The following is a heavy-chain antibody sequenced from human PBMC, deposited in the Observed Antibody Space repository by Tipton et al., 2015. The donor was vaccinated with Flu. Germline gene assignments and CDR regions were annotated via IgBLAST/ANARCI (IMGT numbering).Heavy chain of an antibody. J-gene: IGHJ6*02. CDR3: ARGRWRPQGYGMGV. V-gene: IGHV4-59*01. CDR2: IYYSDST. D-gene: IGHD3-3*01. CDR1: GGSISSYY. Sequence: TLSLTCTVSGGSISSYYWSWIRQPPGKGMEYIGYIYYSDSTNYNPSLKSRVTISVDTSKNQFSLKLNSVTAADTAVYYCARGRWRPQGYGMGVWGQGTTVTVSS.